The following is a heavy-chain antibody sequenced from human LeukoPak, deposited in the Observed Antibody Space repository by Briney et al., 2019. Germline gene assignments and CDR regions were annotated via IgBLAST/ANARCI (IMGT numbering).Heavy chain of an antibody. D-gene: IGHD4-17*01. V-gene: IGHV3-23*01. CDR1: GFTFSSYA. J-gene: IGHJ4*02. CDR3: AKIRRPDYGDYGAYDY. CDR2: ISGSGGST. Sequence: GGSLRLSCAASGFTFSSYAMSWVRQAPGKGLEWVSAISGSGGSTYYADSVKGRFTISRDNSKNTLYLQMNSLRAEDTAVYYCAKIRRPDYGDYGAYDYWGQGTLVTVSS.